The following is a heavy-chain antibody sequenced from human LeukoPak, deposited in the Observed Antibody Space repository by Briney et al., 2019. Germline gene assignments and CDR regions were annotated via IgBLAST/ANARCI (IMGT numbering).Heavy chain of an antibody. D-gene: IGHD3-3*01. CDR3: TKGSDFWNGSYTGSDWFAP. CDR2: IIGSGATT. Sequence: TGGSLRLSCVASGFSFTSYAMTWVRQPPGKGLEWLSTIIGSGATTHYSDSVRGRFTVSRDNSKNTLFLQISSLRGDDTAVYNCTKGSDFWNGSYTGSDWFAPWGQGTLVIVSS. J-gene: IGHJ5*02. CDR1: GFSFTSYA. V-gene: IGHV3-23*01.